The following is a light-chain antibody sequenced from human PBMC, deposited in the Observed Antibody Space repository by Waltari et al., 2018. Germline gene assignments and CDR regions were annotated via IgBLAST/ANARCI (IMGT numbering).Light chain of an antibody. Sequence: SALTQPRSVSGSPGQSVTISCTGTTNDLGSYNYVHWYQQHPGKAPKLIILDVTKRPSGVPDRLSGSKSGNTASLTISGLRAEDEAEYYCCSYAGSYTWVFGGGTKLTVV. CDR3: CSYAGSYTWV. V-gene: IGLV2-11*01. CDR2: DVT. CDR1: TNDLGSYNY. J-gene: IGLJ3*02.